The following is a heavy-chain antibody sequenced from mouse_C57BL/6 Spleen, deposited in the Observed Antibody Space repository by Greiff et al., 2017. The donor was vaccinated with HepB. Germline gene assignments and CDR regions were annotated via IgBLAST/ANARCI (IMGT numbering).Heavy chain of an antibody. CDR2: IDPSDSET. Sequence: QVQLQQPGAELVRPGSSVKLSCKASGYTLTSYWMHWVKQRPIQGLEWIGNIDPSDSETHYNQKFKDKATLTVDKSSSTAYMQLSSLTSEDSAVYYCARRGYYGSRAYYFDYWGQGTTLTVSS. J-gene: IGHJ2*01. V-gene: IGHV1-52*01. D-gene: IGHD1-1*01. CDR3: ARRGYYGSRAYYFDY. CDR1: GYTLTSYW.